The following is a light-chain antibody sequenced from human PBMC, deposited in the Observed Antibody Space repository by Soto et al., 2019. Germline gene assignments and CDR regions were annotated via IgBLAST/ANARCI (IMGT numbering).Light chain of an antibody. J-gene: IGKJ4*01. CDR3: PPYNSYPLA. V-gene: IGKV1-16*02. CDR2: GAS. Sequence: MHMTQSPSSLSASVGDRVTITCRASQDINDYLAWFQQRPGKAPKSLIYGASTLQSGVPSKFSGSGSGTDFTLNISSLQPEDFATYYFPPYNSYPLASGGGTKEDIK. CDR1: QDINDY.